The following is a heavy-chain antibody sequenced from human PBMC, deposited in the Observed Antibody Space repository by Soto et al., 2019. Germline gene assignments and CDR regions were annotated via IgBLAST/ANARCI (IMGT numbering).Heavy chain of an antibody. V-gene: IGHV3-30-3*01. CDR3: ARERGWIWAPFDN. CDR1: GFTFSSLG. J-gene: IGHJ4*02. CDR2: ISYDGSKK. Sequence: QVNLVDSGGGVVQPGRSLRLSCAASGFTFSSLGMDWVRQAPGKGLEWVALISYDGSKKYYGDSVKGRFTISRDNSRNPLHLQMNGLRPEDTGVYYGARERGWIWAPFDNWGQGTLVTVSS. D-gene: IGHD2-2*03.